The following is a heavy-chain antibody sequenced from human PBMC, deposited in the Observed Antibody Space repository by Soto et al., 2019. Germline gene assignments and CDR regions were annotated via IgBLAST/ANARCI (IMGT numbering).Heavy chain of an antibody. CDR2: IVVGSGNT. V-gene: IGHV1-58*01. D-gene: IGHD3-3*01. CDR3: AADNTHTYYDFWSGYYSLNYYYYGMDV. Sequence: QMQLVQSGPEVKKPGTSVKVSCKASGFTFTSSAVQWVRQARGQRLEWIGWIVVGSGNTNYAQKFQERVTITRDMATSTAYMELSSLRSEDTAVYYCAADNTHTYYDFWSGYYSLNYYYYGMDVWGQGTTVTVSS. CDR1: GFTFTSSA. J-gene: IGHJ6*02.